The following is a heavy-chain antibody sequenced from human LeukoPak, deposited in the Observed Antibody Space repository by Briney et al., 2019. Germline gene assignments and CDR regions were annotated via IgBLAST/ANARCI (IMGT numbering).Heavy chain of an antibody. J-gene: IGHJ4*02. Sequence: GGSLRLSCAASGFTFSRHWMSWVRQAPGKGLERVAHMNQDGSAIYSVDSVKGRFTISRDNDKNSLYLQMNGMTVADTAVYYCARTVPGYPDDYFDYWGQGTLVTVSS. V-gene: IGHV3-7*01. CDR1: GFTFSRHW. CDR2: MNQDGSAI. D-gene: IGHD6-19*01. CDR3: ARTVPGYPDDYFDY.